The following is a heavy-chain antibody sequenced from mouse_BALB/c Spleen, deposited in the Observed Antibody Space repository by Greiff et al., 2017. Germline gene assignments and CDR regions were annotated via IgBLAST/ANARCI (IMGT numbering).Heavy chain of an antibody. CDR3: ARRRGTLLSSFAY. CDR1: GYTFTSYV. Sequence: EVKLMESGPELVKPGASVKMSCKASGYTFTSYVMHWVKQKPGQGLEWIGYINPYNDGTKYNEKFKGKATLTSDKSSSTAYMELSSLTSEDSAVYYCARRRGTLLSSFAYWGQGTLVTVSA. V-gene: IGHV1-14*01. J-gene: IGHJ3*01. CDR2: INPYNDGT. D-gene: IGHD2-1*01.